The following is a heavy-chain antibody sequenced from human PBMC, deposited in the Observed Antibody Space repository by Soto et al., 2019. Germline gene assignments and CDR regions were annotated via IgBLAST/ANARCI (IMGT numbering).Heavy chain of an antibody. D-gene: IGHD2-2*01. Sequence: SETLSLTCTVSGGSISSSSYYWGWIRQPPGKGLEWIGSIYYSGSTYYNPSLKSRVTISVDTSKNQFSLKLSSVTAADTAVYYCARHLYCSSTSCYFISWYFDYWGQGTLVTVSS. J-gene: IGHJ4*02. V-gene: IGHV4-39*01. CDR2: IYYSGST. CDR3: ARHLYCSSTSCYFISWYFDY. CDR1: GGSISSSSYY.